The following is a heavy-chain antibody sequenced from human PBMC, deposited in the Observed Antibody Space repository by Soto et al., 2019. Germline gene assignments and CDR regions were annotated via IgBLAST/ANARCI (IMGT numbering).Heavy chain of an antibody. CDR1: GFTFSGSA. CDR3: ARDGAPSNYDILTGQFDY. D-gene: IGHD3-9*01. Sequence: GGSLRLSCAASGFTFSGSAMHRVRQASGKGLEWVGRIRSKANSYATAYAASVKGRFTISRDNSKNTLYLQMNSLRAEDTAVYYCARDGAPSNYDILTGQFDYWGQGTLVTVSS. V-gene: IGHV3-73*01. CDR2: IRSKANSYAT. J-gene: IGHJ4*02.